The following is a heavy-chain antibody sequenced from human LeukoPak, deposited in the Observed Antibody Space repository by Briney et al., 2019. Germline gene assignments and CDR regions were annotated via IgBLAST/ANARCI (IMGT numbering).Heavy chain of an antibody. CDR2: INPSGGST. D-gene: IGHD3-22*01. J-gene: IGHJ3*02. CDR3: ARDGLKTYYYDGSGSRVDAFDI. CDR1: GYTFTSYY. V-gene: IGHV1-46*01. Sequence: ASVKVSCKASGYTFTSYYMHWVRQAPGQGLEWMGIINPSGGSTSYAQKFQGRVTMTRDTSTSTVYMELSSLRSEDTAVYYCARDGLKTYYYDGSGSRVDAFDIWGQGTMVTVSS.